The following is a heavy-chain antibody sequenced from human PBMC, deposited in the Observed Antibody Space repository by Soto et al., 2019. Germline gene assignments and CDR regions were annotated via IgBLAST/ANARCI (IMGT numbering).Heavy chain of an antibody. V-gene: IGHV4-39*07. CDR3: ARGAVAATRFDY. Sequence: SETLSLTCTVSGVSISSSSYYWGWLRQPPGKGLEWVGSIYYSGSTYYNPSLKSLFTISVDTSKNQFSLKLSSVTAADTAVYYCARGAVAATRFDYWGQGTLVTVSS. D-gene: IGHD2-15*01. CDR1: GVSISSSSYY. CDR2: IYYSGST. J-gene: IGHJ4*02.